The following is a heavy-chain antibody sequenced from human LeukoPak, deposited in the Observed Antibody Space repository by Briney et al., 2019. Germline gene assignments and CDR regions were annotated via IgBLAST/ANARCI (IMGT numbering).Heavy chain of an antibody. J-gene: IGHJ4*02. D-gene: IGHD6-13*01. CDR2: IYSRDSET. CDR1: GYSFTNYW. Sequence: GESLKISCKGSGYSFTNYWIGWVRQMPGKGLEWMGIIYSRDSETRYSPSFQGQVTISADKSIDTAYLQWSSLKASDTAIYYCARTQDRIAARSWGQGTLVTVSS. V-gene: IGHV5-51*01. CDR3: ARTQDRIAARS.